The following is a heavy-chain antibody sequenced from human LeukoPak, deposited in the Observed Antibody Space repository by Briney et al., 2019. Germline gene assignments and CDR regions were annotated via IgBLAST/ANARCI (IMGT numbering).Heavy chain of an antibody. V-gene: IGHV3-15*05. J-gene: IGHJ4*02. Sequence: GGSLRLSCAASGFTFRNAWLNWVRQAPGKGLEWFGRTNSKIDGGATDYAAPVKGRFTISRDDSRSPVYLQMSSLRTEDTAVYYCATVGYCSGGGCYSLDYWGLGTLVTVSS. CDR3: ATVGYCSGGGCYSLDY. D-gene: IGHD2-15*01. CDR2: TNSKIDGGAT. CDR1: GFTFRNAW.